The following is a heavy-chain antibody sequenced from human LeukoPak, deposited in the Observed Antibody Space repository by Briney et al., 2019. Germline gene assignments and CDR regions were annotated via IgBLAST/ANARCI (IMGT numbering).Heavy chain of an antibody. Sequence: PSETLSLTCAVYGGSFSGYYWSWIRQPPGKGLEWIGEINHSGSTNYNPSLKSRVTISVDTSKNQFSLKLSSVTAADTAVYYCARGTAFGTSFGLAALGYMDVWGKGTTVTVSS. CDR2: INHSGST. J-gene: IGHJ6*03. CDR1: GGSFSGYY. V-gene: IGHV4-34*01. CDR3: ARGTAFGTSFGLAALGYMDV. D-gene: IGHD6-13*01.